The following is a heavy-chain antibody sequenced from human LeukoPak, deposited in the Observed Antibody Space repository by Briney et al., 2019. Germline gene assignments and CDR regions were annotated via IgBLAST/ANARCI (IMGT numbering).Heavy chain of an antibody. CDR2: TNPNSGGT. J-gene: IGHJ4*02. Sequence: ASVKVSCKASGYTFTTYYLHWVRQAPGQGLEWMGWTNPNSGGTNYAQKFQGRVTMARDTSISTAYVDLSRLASDDTAVYYCVRGDFDYWGQGTLVTVSS. CDR3: VRGDFDY. CDR1: GYTFTTYY. V-gene: IGHV1-2*02.